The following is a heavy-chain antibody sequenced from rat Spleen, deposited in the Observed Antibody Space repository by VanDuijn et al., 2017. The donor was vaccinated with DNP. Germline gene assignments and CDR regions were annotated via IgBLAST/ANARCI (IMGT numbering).Heavy chain of an antibody. V-gene: IGHV2-77*01. J-gene: IGHJ2*01. CDR2: IWGDGNT. CDR1: GFSLTSYG. CDR3: ARFDYYSSYHY. Sequence: QVQMKETGPGLVQTTQTLSVTCTVSGFSLTSYGVHWVRQSPGKGLEWMGIIWGDGNTDYNSALKSRLSINRDNSKSQVLLKMNSLQTEDTAMYFWARFDYYSSYHYWGQGVMVTVSS. D-gene: IGHD1-2*01.